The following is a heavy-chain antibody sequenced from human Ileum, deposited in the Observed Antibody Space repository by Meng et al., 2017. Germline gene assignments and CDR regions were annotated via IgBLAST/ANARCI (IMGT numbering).Heavy chain of an antibody. CDR2: AST. J-gene: IGHJ4*02. CDR1: GGSVSSAGYQ. V-gene: IGHV4-61*08. D-gene: IGHD7-27*01. Sequence: QVQLQESGPGRVRPSETLSLICTVSGGSVSSAGYQWGWIRQPPGKGLEWIGYASTNYNPSLKSRVTISLDTSKNQFSLKLSSETAADTAVYYCARDHWGSLDYWGQGILVTVSS. CDR3: ARDHWGSLDY.